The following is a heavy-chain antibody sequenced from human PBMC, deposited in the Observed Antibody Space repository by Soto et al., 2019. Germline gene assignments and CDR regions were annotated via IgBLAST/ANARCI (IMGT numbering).Heavy chain of an antibody. CDR1: GFTFSNYA. D-gene: IGHD4-17*01. V-gene: IGHV3-23*01. Sequence: EVQLLESGGDLVQPGGSLRLSCAASGFTFSNYAMSWVRQASGKGLEWVSTISGSGGGKYYAGSVKGRFTISRDNSRNSVYLQMNSLRDDDTAVYYCATRGYGDNYLDYWGQGTLVTVSS. CDR3: ATRGYGDNYLDY. J-gene: IGHJ4*02. CDR2: ISGSGGGK.